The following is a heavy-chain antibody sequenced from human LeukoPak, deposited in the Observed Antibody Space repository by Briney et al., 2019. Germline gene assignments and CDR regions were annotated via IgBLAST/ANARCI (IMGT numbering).Heavy chain of an antibody. Sequence: ASVKVPCKASGYTFTSYDINWVRQAPGQGLEWMGWMDPNSGNTGYAQKFQGRVTMTRNTSISTAYMELSSLRSEDTAVYYCARTAYCGGDCYSDWFDPWGQGTLVTVSS. CDR2: MDPNSGNT. V-gene: IGHV1-8*01. CDR1: GYTFTSYD. J-gene: IGHJ5*02. CDR3: ARTAYCGGDCYSDWFDP. D-gene: IGHD2-21*02.